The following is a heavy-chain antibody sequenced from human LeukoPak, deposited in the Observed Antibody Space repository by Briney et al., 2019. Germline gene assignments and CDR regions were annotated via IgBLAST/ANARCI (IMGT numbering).Heavy chain of an antibody. Sequence: GGSLRLSCAASGFTFSSYWMSWVRQAPGKGLEWVANIKQDGSEKYYVDSVKGRLTISRDNAKNSLYLQMSSLRAEDTAVYYCARVSRDFYSNYYYYYGMDVWGQGTTVTVSS. D-gene: IGHD4-11*01. J-gene: IGHJ6*02. CDR1: GFTFSSYW. CDR2: IKQDGSEK. CDR3: ARVSRDFYSNYYYYYGMDV. V-gene: IGHV3-7*01.